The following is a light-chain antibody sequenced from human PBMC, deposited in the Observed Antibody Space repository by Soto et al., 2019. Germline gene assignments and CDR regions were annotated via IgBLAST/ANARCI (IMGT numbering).Light chain of an antibody. Sequence: EIVMTQSPATLSVSPGERATLSCRASQSVSSNLAWYQQKPGQAPRLLSYGASTRATGIPARFSGSGSGTEFTLTISGLQSQDFAFYYWQQYNNWPPLTFGGGTKVEIK. V-gene: IGKV3-15*01. CDR2: GAS. CDR1: QSVSSN. J-gene: IGKJ4*01. CDR3: QQYNNWPPLT.